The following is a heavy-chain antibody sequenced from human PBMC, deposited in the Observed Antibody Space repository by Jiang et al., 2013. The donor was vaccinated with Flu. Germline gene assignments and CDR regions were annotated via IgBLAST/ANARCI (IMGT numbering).Heavy chain of an antibody. CDR1: GDSISNYY. V-gene: IGHV4-59*12. CDR2: IHHSGST. CDR3: ARGAYSYAL. J-gene: IGHJ4*02. D-gene: IGHD5-18*01. Sequence: LLKPSETLSLTCTVSGDSISNYYWHWIRQPPGKGLEWIGYIHHSGSTSYNPSLKSRLTISVDTSKNQLSLRLSSVTAADTAVYYCARGAYSYALWGQGTLVTVSS.